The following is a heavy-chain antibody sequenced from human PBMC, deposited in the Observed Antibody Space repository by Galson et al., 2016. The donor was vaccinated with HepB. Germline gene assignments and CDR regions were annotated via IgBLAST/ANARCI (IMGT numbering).Heavy chain of an antibody. D-gene: IGHD2-15*01. Sequence: SLRLSCAASGFTFSIYGMNWVRQAPGKGLEWVSSISSSSRYIIYADSVRGRFTISRDNAKNSLYLQMNSLSAEDTAVYYCASGDFVVVPHAEFSQHWGQGTLVMVSS. CDR2: ISSSSRYI. V-gene: IGHV3-21*01. CDR3: ASGDFVVVPHAEFSQH. J-gene: IGHJ1*01. CDR1: GFTFSIYG.